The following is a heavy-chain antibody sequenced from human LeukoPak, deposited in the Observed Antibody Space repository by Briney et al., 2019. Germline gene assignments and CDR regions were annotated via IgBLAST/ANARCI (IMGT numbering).Heavy chain of an antibody. J-gene: IGHJ5*02. V-gene: IGHV1-2*02. D-gene: IGHD2-2*01. CDR2: INPNSGGT. CDR1: VYTFTGYY. CDR3: ARVEELPHCSSTSCYDWLDP. Sequence: GASVKVSCKASVYTFTGYYIHWVRQAPGQGLDWMGWINPNSGGTNYAQKFQGRVTMTRDTSISTAYMELSRLTSDDTAVYYCARVEELPHCSSTSCYDWLDPWGQGTLVTVSS.